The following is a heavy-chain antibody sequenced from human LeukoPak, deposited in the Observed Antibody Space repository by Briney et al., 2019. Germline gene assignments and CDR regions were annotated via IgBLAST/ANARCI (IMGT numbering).Heavy chain of an antibody. J-gene: IGHJ4*02. Sequence: PGGSLRLSCAASGFTFSSYAMSWVRQAPGKGLEWVSALSGSGGSTYYADSVKGRFTISRDNSKNTLYLQMNSLRVEDTAVYYCAKGHVRYGDFDCWGQGTLVTVSS. CDR3: AKGHVRYGDFDC. D-gene: IGHD4-17*01. V-gene: IGHV3-23*01. CDR2: LSGSGGST. CDR1: GFTFSSYA.